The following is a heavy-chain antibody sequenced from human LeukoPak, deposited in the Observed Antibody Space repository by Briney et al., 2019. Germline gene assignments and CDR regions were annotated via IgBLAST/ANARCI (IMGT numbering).Heavy chain of an antibody. CDR3: ARDAVDTANAV. CDR2: INSDGSIA. Sequence: GGSLRLSCAASGFTFTTYWMHWVRQAPGKGLVWVPHINSDGSIASYADSVKGRFTISRDNAKNTLYLQMNSLRAEDTAVYYCARDAVDTANAVWGQGITVTVSS. CDR1: GFTFTTYW. D-gene: IGHD5-18*01. J-gene: IGHJ6*02. V-gene: IGHV3-74*01.